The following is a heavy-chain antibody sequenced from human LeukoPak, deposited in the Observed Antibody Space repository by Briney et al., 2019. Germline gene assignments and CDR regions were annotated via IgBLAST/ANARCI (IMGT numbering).Heavy chain of an antibody. J-gene: IGHJ4*02. CDR1: GFTFSSYS. Sequence: SGRSLRLSCAASGFTFSSYSMNWVRQAPGKGLEWVSYISSSSSTIYYADSVKGRFTISRDNAKNSLYLQMNSLRAEDTAVYYCARDRVRGVISDFDYWGQGTLVTVSS. D-gene: IGHD3-10*01. V-gene: IGHV3-48*04. CDR2: ISSSSSTI. CDR3: ARDRVRGVISDFDY.